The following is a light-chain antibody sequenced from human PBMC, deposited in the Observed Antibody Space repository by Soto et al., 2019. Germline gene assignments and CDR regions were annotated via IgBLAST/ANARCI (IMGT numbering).Light chain of an antibody. CDR2: DVS. CDR3: CLYAVTFYV. V-gene: IGLV2-11*01. CDR1: SSDVGTYDF. Sequence: QSALTQPRSVSGSPGQSVTISCTGTSSDVGTYDFVSWYQQHPGKAPRFMIFDVSERPSGVPDRFSGSKSGNTASLTISGLQAEDEADYYCCLYAVTFYVFGTGTKVTVL. J-gene: IGLJ1*01.